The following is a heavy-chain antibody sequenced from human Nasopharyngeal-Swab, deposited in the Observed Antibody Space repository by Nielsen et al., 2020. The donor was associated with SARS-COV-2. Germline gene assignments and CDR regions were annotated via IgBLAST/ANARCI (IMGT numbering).Heavy chain of an antibody. CDR2: IYYSGST. CDR3: ARVVTSPDGYYYYYYMDV. V-gene: IGHV4-59*01. D-gene: IGHD5-18*01. J-gene: IGHJ6*03. Sequence: HQAPGKGLEWIGYIYYSGSTNYNPSLKSRVTISVDTSKNQFSLKLSSVPAADTAVYYCARVVTSPDGYYYYYYMDVWGKGTTVTVSS.